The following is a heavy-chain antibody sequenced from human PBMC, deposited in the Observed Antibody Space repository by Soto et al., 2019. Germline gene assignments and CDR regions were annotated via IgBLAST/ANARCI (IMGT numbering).Heavy chain of an antibody. D-gene: IGHD6-13*01. CDR3: ARGISWNWFDP. Sequence: GGSLRLSCPASGFTFSSYAMHWVRQAPGKGLEWVAVISYDGSNKYYADSVKGRFTISRDNSKNTLYLQMNSLRAEDTAVYYCARGISWNWFDPWGQGTLVTVSS. V-gene: IGHV3-30-3*01. CDR2: ISYDGSNK. J-gene: IGHJ5*02. CDR1: GFTFSSYA.